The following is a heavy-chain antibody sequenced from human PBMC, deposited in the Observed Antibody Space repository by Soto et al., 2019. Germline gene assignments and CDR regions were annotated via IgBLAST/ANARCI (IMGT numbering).Heavy chain of an antibody. V-gene: IGHV4-59*01. D-gene: IGHD3-3*01. CDR3: ARDITTPGTNYFDY. CDR2: IYYSGST. Sequence: SETLSLTCTVSGGSISSYYWSWIRQPPGKGLEWIGYIYYSGSTNYNPSLKSRVTISVDTSKNQFSLKLSSVTAADTAVYYCARDITTPGTNYFDYWGQGTLVTVSS. CDR1: GGSISSYY. J-gene: IGHJ4*02.